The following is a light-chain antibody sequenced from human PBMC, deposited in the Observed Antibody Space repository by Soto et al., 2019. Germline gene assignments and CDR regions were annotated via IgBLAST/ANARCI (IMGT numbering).Light chain of an antibody. Sequence: DVQMTQPPSSLSASVGDRVTITCRASQSISSDLNWYQQKPGEAPKLLVYGASNLQSGVPSTFSGSGSGTDFTLTISSLQPEDFATYYCQQSNNYPLTFGGGTKVEIK. CDR1: QSISSD. V-gene: IGKV1-39*01. J-gene: IGKJ4*01. CDR2: GAS. CDR3: QQSNNYPLT.